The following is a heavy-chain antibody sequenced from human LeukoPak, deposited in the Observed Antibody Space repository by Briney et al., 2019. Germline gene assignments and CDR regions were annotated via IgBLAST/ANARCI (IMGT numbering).Heavy chain of an antibody. CDR1: GYTFTIYA. CDR2: LNTVNGNT. J-gene: IGHJ4*02. D-gene: IGHD6-19*01. Sequence: ASVMVSCKASGYTFTIYAMHWVRQAPGQRLEWMGWLNTVNGNTKYSQKFQGRVTITRDTSATTAYMELSSLRSEDTAVYYCARGSSSDWPFDYWGQGTLVTVSS. CDR3: ARGSSSDWPFDY. V-gene: IGHV1-3*04.